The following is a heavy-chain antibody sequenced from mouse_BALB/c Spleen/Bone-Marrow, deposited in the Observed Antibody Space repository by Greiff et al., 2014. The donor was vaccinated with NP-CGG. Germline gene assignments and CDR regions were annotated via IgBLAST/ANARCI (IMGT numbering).Heavy chain of an antibody. CDR1: GFTFSSFG. J-gene: IGHJ4*01. CDR2: ISTGSSTI. CDR3: ARTGRDYAMDF. Sequence: EVQLVESGGGLVQPGGSRKLSCAASGFTFSSFGMHWVRQAPEKGLEWVAYISTGSSTIYYADTVKGRFTISRDNPKNTLFLQMTSIRAEDTEMYYCARTGRDYAMDFWGQGTSVTVSS. V-gene: IGHV5-17*02. D-gene: IGHD3-3*01.